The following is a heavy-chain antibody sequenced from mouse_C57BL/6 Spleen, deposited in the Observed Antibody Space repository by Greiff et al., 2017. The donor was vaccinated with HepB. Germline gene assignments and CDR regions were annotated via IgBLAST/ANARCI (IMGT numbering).Heavy chain of an antibody. CDR3: AVDYDESLDY. Sequence: VKLMESGAELVKPGASVKISCKASGYAFSSYWMNWVKQRPGKGLEWIGQIYPGDGDTNYNGKFKGKATLTADKSSSTAYMQLSSLTSEDSAVYFCAVDYDESLDYWGQGTTLTVSS. D-gene: IGHD2-4*01. CDR2: IYPGDGDT. V-gene: IGHV1-80*01. J-gene: IGHJ2*01. CDR1: GYAFSSYW.